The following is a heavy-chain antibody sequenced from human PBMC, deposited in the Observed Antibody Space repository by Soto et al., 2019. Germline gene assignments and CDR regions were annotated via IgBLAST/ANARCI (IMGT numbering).Heavy chain of an antibody. Sequence: SETLSLTCSVSGGSISSSTYYWGWIRQPPGKGLEWIGSLYYSGNTYYNPSLKSRVTIDVDTSNNQFSLKLSSVTAADTAVYYCARESSSSCHDYWGQGTLVTVSS. J-gene: IGHJ4*02. CDR3: ARESSSSCHDY. D-gene: IGHD6-13*01. CDR2: LYYSGNT. V-gene: IGHV4-39*02. CDR1: GGSISSSTYY.